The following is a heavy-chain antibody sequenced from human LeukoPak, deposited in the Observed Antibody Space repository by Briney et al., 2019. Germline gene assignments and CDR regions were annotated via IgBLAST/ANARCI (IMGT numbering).Heavy chain of an antibody. CDR2: IWYDGTNK. CDR3: ERVSESGSSDY. CDR1: GFSFTSCG. D-gene: IGHD2-15*01. V-gene: IGHV3-33*01. Sequence: PGGPLRLSCAASGFSFTSCGMHWVRQAPAKGLEWVAVIWYDGTNKYYADSVKGRFTISRDTSNNMLYLQMNSLRGEDRAVYYCERVSESGSSDYWGQGTLVSVSP. J-gene: IGHJ4*02.